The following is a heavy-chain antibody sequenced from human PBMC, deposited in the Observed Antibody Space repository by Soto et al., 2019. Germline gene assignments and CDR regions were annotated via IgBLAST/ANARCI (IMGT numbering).Heavy chain of an antibody. V-gene: IGHV3-23*01. D-gene: IGHD7-27*01. J-gene: IGHJ2*01. CDR3: AKAKTGDLGHWYFDL. Sequence: GGSLRLSCAASGFTFSSYAMSWVRQAPGKGLEWVSAISGSGGSTYYADSVKGRFTISRDNSKNTLYLQMNSLRAEDTAVYYCAKAKTGDLGHWYFDLWGRGTLVTVSS. CDR1: GFTFSSYA. CDR2: ISGSGGST.